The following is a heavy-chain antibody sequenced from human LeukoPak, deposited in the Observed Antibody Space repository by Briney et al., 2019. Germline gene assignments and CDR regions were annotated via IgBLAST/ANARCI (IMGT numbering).Heavy chain of an antibody. CDR3: ARGDLVGADNTNFDY. CDR2: MNPNSGNT. Sequence: ASVKVSCKASGYTFTSYDINWVRQATGQGLEGMGWMNPNSGNTGYAQKFQGRVTITRNTSISTAYMELSSLRSEDTAVYYCARGDLVGADNTNFDYWGQGTLVTVSS. J-gene: IGHJ4*02. D-gene: IGHD1-26*01. CDR1: GYTFTSYD. V-gene: IGHV1-8*03.